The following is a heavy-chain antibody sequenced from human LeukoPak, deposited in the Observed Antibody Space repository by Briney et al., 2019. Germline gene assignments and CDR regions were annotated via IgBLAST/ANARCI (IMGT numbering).Heavy chain of an antibody. V-gene: IGHV3-7*01. Sequence: GGSLRLSCAASGFTFRSYWMSWVRQAPGKGLEWVANIKQGGSEKYYVDSVKGRFTISRDNAKNSLYLQMNSLRAEDTTVYYCAREEGYFDYIWGSYRYTYHCDYWGQGSLVTVSS. D-gene: IGHD3-16*02. J-gene: IGHJ4*02. CDR1: GFTFRSYW. CDR2: IKQGGSEK. CDR3: AREEGYFDYIWGSYRYTYHCDY.